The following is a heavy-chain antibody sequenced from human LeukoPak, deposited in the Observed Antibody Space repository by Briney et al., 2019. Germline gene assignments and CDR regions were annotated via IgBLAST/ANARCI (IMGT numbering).Heavy chain of an antibody. CDR1: GYSFTSYW. Sequence: GESLKISCKGSGYSFTSYWIGWVRQMPGKGLEWMGIVYPGDSDTRYGPSFQGQVTISADKSISTAYLQWSSLKASDTAMYYCASLRAADGPEYFQHWGQGTLVTVSS. V-gene: IGHV5-51*01. CDR3: ASLRAADGPEYFQH. CDR2: VYPGDSDT. J-gene: IGHJ1*01. D-gene: IGHD6-13*01.